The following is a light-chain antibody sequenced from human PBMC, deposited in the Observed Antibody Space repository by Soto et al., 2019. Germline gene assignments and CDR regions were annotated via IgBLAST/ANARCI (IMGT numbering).Light chain of an antibody. CDR2: GAS. Sequence: EIVLTQSPGTLSLSPGERAILSCRASQSVRSSYLAWYQQKPGQAPRLLIYGASSRATGIPDRFSGSGSGTDFTLTISRLEPEDFAVFYCQQYDSSPYTFGQGTKLDIK. J-gene: IGKJ2*01. CDR3: QQYDSSPYT. CDR1: QSVRSSY. V-gene: IGKV3-20*01.